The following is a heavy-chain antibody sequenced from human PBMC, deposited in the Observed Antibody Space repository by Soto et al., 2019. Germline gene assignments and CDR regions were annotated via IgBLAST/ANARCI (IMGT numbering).Heavy chain of an antibody. CDR1: GSTFTHYY. CDR2: INPNGGST. J-gene: IGHJ4*02. Sequence: QVQLVQSGAEVKKPGASVKVSCKASGSTFTHYYIHWVRQAPGEGLEWMGIINPNGGSTTYAQKSRAGFTMTRDTSTSTVYMELSSLRSEDSAVYYCATSVNSDMAFDYWGQGTLVTVSS. CDR3: ATSVNSDMAFDY. D-gene: IGHD5-18*01. V-gene: IGHV1-46*01.